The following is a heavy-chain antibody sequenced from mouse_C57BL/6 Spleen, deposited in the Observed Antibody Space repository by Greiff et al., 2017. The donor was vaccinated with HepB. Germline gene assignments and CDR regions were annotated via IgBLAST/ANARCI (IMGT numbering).Heavy chain of an antibody. D-gene: IGHD2-5*01. V-gene: IGHV1-50*01. CDR3: ARHYSNSWFAY. CDR1: GYTFTSYW. CDR2: IDPSDSYT. J-gene: IGHJ3*01. Sequence: QVQLQQPGAELVKPGASVKLSCKASGYTFTSYWMQWVKQRPGQGLEWIGEIDPSDSYTNYNQKFKGKATLTVDTSSSTAYMQLSSLTSEDSAVYYCARHYSNSWFAYWGQGTLVTVSA.